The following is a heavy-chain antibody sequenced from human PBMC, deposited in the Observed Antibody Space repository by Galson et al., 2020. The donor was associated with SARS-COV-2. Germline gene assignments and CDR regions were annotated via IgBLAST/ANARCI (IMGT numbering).Heavy chain of an antibody. D-gene: IGHD6-13*01. CDR3: ARSGSSWGDCFDP. CDR2: VYYDGST. Sequence: ETSETLSLTCTVSGGSISNYYWSWIRQPPGKRLEWIGYVYYDGSTNYNPSLKSRVIISRDRSKNEISLKLTSVTAADTAVYFCARSGSSWGDCFDPWGQGTLVTVSS. V-gene: IGHV4-59*01. J-gene: IGHJ5*02. CDR1: GGSISNYY.